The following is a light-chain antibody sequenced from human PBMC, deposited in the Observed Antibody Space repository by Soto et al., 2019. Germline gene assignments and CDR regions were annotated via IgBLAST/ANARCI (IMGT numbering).Light chain of an antibody. CDR2: DVT. CDR1: RSDIGTYNF. J-gene: IGLJ3*02. CDR3: TSFSSTSTPWV. V-gene: IGLV2-14*03. Sequence: QSALTQPASVSGSPGQSITISCAGTRSDIGTYNFVSWYQQHPGKAPKLIIYDVTDRPSGISDRFSASKSGNTASLTISGLQADDEADYYCTSFSSTSTPWVFGGGTKLTVL.